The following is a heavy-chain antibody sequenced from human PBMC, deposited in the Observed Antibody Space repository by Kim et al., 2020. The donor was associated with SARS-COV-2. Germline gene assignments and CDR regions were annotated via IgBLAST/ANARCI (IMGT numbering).Heavy chain of an antibody. J-gene: IGHJ4*02. V-gene: IGHV1-69*13. Sequence: SVKVSCKASGGTFSSYAISWVRQAPGQGLEWMGGIIPIFGTANYAQKFQGRVTITADESTSTAYMELSSLRSEDTAVYYCARDSSGDYGDYVFFFDYWGQGTLVTVSS. CDR3: ARDSSGDYGDYVFFFDY. CDR1: GGTFSSYA. D-gene: IGHD4-17*01. CDR2: IIPIFGTA.